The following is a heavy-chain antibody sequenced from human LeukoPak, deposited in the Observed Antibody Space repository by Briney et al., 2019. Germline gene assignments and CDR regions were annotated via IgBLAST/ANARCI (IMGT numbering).Heavy chain of an antibody. CDR1: GGSISSSSHY. Sequence: TPSETLSLTCTVSGGSISSSSHYWGWIRQPPGKGLEWIGSISYSGSTYYNPSLESRVTILVDTSKNLFSLNLSSVTAADTAVYYCARDSSIAARQPFDYWGQGTLVTVSS. CDR3: ARDSSIAARQPFDY. D-gene: IGHD6-6*01. J-gene: IGHJ4*02. CDR2: ISYSGST. V-gene: IGHV4-39*07.